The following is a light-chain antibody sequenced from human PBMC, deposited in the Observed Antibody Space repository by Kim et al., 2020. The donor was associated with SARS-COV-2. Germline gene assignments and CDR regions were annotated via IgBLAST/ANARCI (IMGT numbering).Light chain of an antibody. CDR2: ATS. CDR3: QQYNNWPPYT. CDR1: QSGSRN. Sequence: VSPGERVTLSFRASQSGSRNVAWYQQKPGQAPRLLISATSTRAPGIPARFSGSGSGTEFTLTISSLQSEDFAVYFCQQYNNWPPYTFGQGTKLEI. J-gene: IGKJ2*01. V-gene: IGKV3-15*01.